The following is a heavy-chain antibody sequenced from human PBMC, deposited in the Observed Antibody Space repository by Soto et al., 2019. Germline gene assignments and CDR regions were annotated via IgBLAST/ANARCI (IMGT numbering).Heavy chain of an antibody. V-gene: IGHV1-58*01. D-gene: IGHD2-8*01. Sequence: SVNVSYEASAFSFTSSDVKWVRQARGQRLEWIGWIVVGSGNTNYAQKFQERVTITRDMSTSTAYMELSSLRSEDTAVYYCAAGCTNGVCYYYYGMDVWGQGTTVTVSS. CDR1: AFSFTSSD. CDR2: IVVGSGNT. CDR3: AAGCTNGVCYYYYGMDV. J-gene: IGHJ6*02.